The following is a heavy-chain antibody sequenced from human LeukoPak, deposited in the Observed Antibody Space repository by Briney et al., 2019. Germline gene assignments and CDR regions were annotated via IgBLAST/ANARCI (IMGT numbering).Heavy chain of an antibody. Sequence: PGGSLRLSCAASEFTFSSYSMNWVRQAPGKGLEWVSSISSSSSYIYYADSVKGRFTISRDNAKNSLYLQMNSLRAEDTAVYYCARDRFGVAYDAFDIWGQGTMVTVSS. D-gene: IGHD3-3*01. CDR3: ARDRFGVAYDAFDI. J-gene: IGHJ3*02. CDR1: EFTFSSYS. V-gene: IGHV3-21*01. CDR2: ISSSSSYI.